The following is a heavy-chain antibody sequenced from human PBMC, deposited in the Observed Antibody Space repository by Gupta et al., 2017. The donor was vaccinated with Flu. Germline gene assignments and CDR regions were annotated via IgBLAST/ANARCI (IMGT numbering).Heavy chain of an antibody. J-gene: IGHJ6*02. D-gene: IGHD2-2*01. CDR1: GSTLSNYS. V-gene: IGHV3-21*01. CDR3: AREGDIVVVPDYNYYGMDV. Sequence: VQLVESGGGLVKPGGSLRLSCAASGSTLSNYSMHWVRQAPGKGLEWVSSISISSSYIYYADSVKGRFIISRDYAQNSLCLQMNSLRAEDTAVYYCAREGDIVVVPDYNYYGMDVWGQGTTVTVSS. CDR2: ISISSSYI.